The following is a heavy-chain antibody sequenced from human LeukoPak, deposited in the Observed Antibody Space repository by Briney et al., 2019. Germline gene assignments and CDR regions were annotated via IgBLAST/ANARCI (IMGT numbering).Heavy chain of an antibody. D-gene: IGHD3-22*01. CDR2: FDPEDGET. Sequence: ASVKVSCKVSGYTLTELSMHWVRQAPGKGLEWMGGFDPEDGETIYAQKFQGRATMTEDTSTDTAYMELSSLRSEDTPVYYCATDLKTYYYDSSGYYRYWGQGTLVTVSS. CDR3: ATDLKTYYYDSSGYYRY. V-gene: IGHV1-24*01. CDR1: GYTLTELS. J-gene: IGHJ4*02.